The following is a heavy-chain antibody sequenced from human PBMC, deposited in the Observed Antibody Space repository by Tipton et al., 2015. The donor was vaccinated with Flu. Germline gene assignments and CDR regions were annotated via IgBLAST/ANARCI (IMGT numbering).Heavy chain of an antibody. CDR1: GGSIRTYY. CDR2: IYNSGST. Sequence: LRLSCTVSGGSIRTYYWSWIRQPPGKGLEWIGYIYNSGSTTYNPSLKSRVTMSMETSKNQFSLKLSSVTAADTAVYYCARGRSNSYGTSFDYWGQGTLVTVSS. V-gene: IGHV4-59*01. CDR3: ARGRSNSYGTSFDY. J-gene: IGHJ4*02. D-gene: IGHD5-18*01.